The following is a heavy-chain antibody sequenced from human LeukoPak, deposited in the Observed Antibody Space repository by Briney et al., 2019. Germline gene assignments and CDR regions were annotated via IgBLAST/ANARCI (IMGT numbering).Heavy chain of an antibody. CDR1: GYTFTSYG. CDR3: ARDDAIWGVIYYDSSSTDY. CDR2: ISAYNGNT. J-gene: IGHJ4*02. D-gene: IGHD3-22*01. Sequence: ASVKVSCKASGYTFTSYGISWVRQAPGQGLEWMGWISAYNGNTNYAQKLQGRVTMTTDTSTSTAYMELRGLRSDDTAVYYCARDDAIWGVIYYDSSSTDYWGQGTLVTVSS. V-gene: IGHV1-18*01.